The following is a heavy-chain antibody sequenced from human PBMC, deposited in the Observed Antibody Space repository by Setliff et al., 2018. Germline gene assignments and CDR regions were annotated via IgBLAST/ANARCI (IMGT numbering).Heavy chain of an antibody. D-gene: IGHD1-7*01. CDR3: ARAPSGTGFYHFFSYMDV. CDR2: IRPLRGDT. J-gene: IGHJ6*03. V-gene: IGHV1-2*02. Sequence: GASVKVSCKASGYIFSAYHVHRVRQAPGQGPEWVGCIRPLRGDTKSAQKFQGRLTMTGDASINTAFMELTGLTSDDTAVYYCARAPSGTGFYHFFSYMDVWGKGTTVTVSS. CDR1: GYIFSAYH.